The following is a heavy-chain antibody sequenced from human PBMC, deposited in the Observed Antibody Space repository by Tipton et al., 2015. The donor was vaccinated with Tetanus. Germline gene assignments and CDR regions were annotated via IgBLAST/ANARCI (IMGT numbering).Heavy chain of an antibody. CDR1: GGSLSRGGYY. D-gene: IGHD6-6*01. CDR2: IYFSGST. Sequence: LRLSCTVSGGSLSRGGYYWTWIRQNPGKGLEWIGDIYFSGSTYYYPSLKSRVTISVDTSKNQFSLRLNSVTAADTAVYYCARDQARGARGWNYFDSWGQGTLVTVSS. J-gene: IGHJ4*02. CDR3: ARDQARGARGWNYFDS. V-gene: IGHV4-31*02.